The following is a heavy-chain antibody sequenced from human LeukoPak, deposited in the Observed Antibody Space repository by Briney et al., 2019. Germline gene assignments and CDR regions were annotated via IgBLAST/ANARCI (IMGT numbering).Heavy chain of an antibody. D-gene: IGHD4-23*01. CDR2: ISGYNGNT. V-gene: IGHV1-18*01. Sequence: ASVNVSCTASGYTFTTYGISWVRQAPGQGLEWMGWISGYNGNTKYAENFQGRVTMTTDTSTSTAYMELRSLRSDDTAVYYCARQHYGGNSVPWDYWGQGTLVTVSS. J-gene: IGHJ4*02. CDR1: GYTFTTYG. CDR3: ARQHYGGNSVPWDY.